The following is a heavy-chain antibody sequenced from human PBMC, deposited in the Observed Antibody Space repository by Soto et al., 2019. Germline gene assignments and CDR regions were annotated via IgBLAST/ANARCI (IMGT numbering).Heavy chain of an antibody. J-gene: IGHJ6*03. V-gene: IGHV4-34*01. CDR1: GGSISDYF. D-gene: IGHD2-21*01. CDR3: ARGGISHWAYFYYMDV. CDR2: INHLGSI. Sequence: SETLSLTCVVSGGSISDYFWSWIRQPPGMALEWIGEINHLGSINYNPSLKSRVTMSVDTSKNQFSLTLNSVTAADTATYYCARGGISHWAYFYYMDVWDRGTTVNVSS.